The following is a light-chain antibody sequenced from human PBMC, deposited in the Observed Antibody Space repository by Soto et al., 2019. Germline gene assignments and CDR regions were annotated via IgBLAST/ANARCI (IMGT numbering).Light chain of an antibody. J-gene: IGKJ4*01. CDR3: QQYNNFPLP. Sequence: DIQMTQSPSSLSASVGDTVTITCRASQYISNYVAWFQQKPGQAPKSLIYAASKLHSGVPSKFTGSGSGTDFTLTISSLQPDDSATYYCQQYNNFPLPFGGGPKVEI. CDR1: QYISNY. V-gene: IGKV1-16*02. CDR2: AAS.